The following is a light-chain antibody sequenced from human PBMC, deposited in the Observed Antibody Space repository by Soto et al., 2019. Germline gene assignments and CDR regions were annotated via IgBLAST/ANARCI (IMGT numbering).Light chain of an antibody. CDR1: QSFSSSY. J-gene: IGKJ3*01. V-gene: IGKV3-20*01. CDR2: GAS. CDR3: QQYGRSPFT. Sequence: EIVLTQSPCTLSLSPGDRATLSCRASQSFSSSYLAWYQQKPDQAPRLLIYGASSKATGTPGRFSGSGSGTDFPLTISRLEPEDLAVYYCQQYGRSPFTFGPGTKVDIK.